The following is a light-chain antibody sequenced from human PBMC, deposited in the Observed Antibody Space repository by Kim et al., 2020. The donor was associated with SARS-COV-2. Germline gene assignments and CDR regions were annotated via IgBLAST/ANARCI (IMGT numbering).Light chain of an antibody. CDR1: QSISRG. V-gene: IGKV1-5*03. J-gene: IGKJ2*01. CDR3: QQYNSYPYT. Sequence: SASVGDRVTSTCRASQSISRGLAWYQQKPGKAPKLLIYKASSLESGVPSRFSGSGSGTEFALTISSLQPDDFATYYCQQYNSYPYTFGQGTKLEI. CDR2: KAS.